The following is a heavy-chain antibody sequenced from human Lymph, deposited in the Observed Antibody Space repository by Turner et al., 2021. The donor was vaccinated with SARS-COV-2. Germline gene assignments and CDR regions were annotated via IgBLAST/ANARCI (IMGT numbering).Heavy chain of an antibody. V-gene: IGHV3-30*18. CDR1: GFPFSGYG. J-gene: IGHJ6*02. Sequence: QVQLVESGGGVVQAGRPLRLSCAASGFPFSGYGMHWVRQAPGKGLEWVAVISYDGNNEHCADSVKGRFTISIDNSKNTLYLQMNRLRPDDTAVYYCAKDLSAGDYYYYYGMDVWGQGTTVTVSS. CDR2: ISYDGNNE. D-gene: IGHD3-10*01. CDR3: AKDLSAGDYYYYYGMDV.